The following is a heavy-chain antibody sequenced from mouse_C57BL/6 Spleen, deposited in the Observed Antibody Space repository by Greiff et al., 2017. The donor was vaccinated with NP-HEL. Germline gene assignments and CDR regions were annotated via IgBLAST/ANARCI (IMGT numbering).Heavy chain of an antibody. J-gene: IGHJ2*01. Sequence: EVMLVESGGGLVQPGGSLSLSCAASGFTFTDYYMSWVRQPPGKALEWLGFIRNKANGYTTEYSASVKGRFTISRDNSQSILYLQMKALRAEDSATYYGARLGQPIYYYGSSLDYWGQGTTLTVSS. CDR3: ARLGQPIYYYGSSLDY. CDR2: IRNKANGYTT. D-gene: IGHD1-1*01. V-gene: IGHV7-3*01. CDR1: GFTFTDYY.